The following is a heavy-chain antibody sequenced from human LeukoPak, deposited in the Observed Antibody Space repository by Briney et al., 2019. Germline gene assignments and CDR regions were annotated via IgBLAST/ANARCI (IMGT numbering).Heavy chain of an antibody. Sequence: PGTSLRLSCAASGFTFSSNAMHWVRHAPGKGLVWVSRINRDGSRIDHADSVRGRFTISRDNAKNTLYLQMNSLGVEDTAVYYCVRDFVGPDEYWGQGTQVTVSS. CDR1: GFTFSSNA. CDR3: VRDFVGPDEY. D-gene: IGHD2-21*01. CDR2: INRDGSRI. V-gene: IGHV3-74*01. J-gene: IGHJ4*02.